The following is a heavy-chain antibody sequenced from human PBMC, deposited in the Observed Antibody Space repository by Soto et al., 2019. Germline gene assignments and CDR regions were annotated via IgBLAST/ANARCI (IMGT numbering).Heavy chain of an antibody. CDR3: ARDGKFFYCHPSDYYGMYF. J-gene: IGHJ6*02. D-gene: IGHD2-15*01. CDR2: IYYRGST. CDR1: GGPVTSGNHY. Sequence: SETLSLTCTVSGGPVTSGNHYWSWIRQPPGKGLEWIGYIYYRGSTKYNPTLKSRVTISVDTSKNQFSLKLSSMTAADTAVYYCARDGKFFYCHPSDYYGMYFWGQGTTVTVSS. V-gene: IGHV4-61*01.